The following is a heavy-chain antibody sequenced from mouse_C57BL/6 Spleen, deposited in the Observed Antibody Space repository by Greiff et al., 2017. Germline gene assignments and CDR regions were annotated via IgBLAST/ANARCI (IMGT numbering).Heavy chain of an antibody. CDR1: GYTFTSSW. CDR3: ARDDYDSFAY. CDR2: INPSNGGT. J-gene: IGHJ3*01. D-gene: IGHD2-4*01. Sequence: QVQLLQPGTELVKPAASVKLSCTASGYTFTSSWMHWVKQSPAPGLEWIGNINPSNGGTNYNENFKSKATLTVDKSSSTAYMQLSSLTSEDSAVYYCARDDYDSFAYWGQGNLGNGSA. V-gene: IGHV1-53*01.